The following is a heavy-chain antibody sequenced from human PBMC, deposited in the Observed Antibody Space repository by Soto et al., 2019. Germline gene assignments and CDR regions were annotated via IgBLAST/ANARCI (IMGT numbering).Heavy chain of an antibody. D-gene: IGHD3-3*01. CDR1: GGALSSSSYY. V-gene: IGHV4-31*03. CDR2: IYNNVAT. Sequence: LSLTCTVSGGALSSSSYYCSWIRQHPGKGLEWIGYIYNNVATYYSPSLKSRVTISVDTSKNQFSLRLSSVTAADTAMYYCAISRSGTLDDWGQGTLVTVSS. CDR3: AISRSGTLDD. J-gene: IGHJ4*02.